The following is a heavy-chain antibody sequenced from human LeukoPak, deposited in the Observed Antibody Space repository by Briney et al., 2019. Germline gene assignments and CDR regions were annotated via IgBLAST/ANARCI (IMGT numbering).Heavy chain of an antibody. D-gene: IGHD3-22*01. Sequence: GGSLRLSCAASGFSFSSYWMSWVRQAPGKGLEWVANIKQDGSEKYYVDSVKGRFTISRDNAQNSLYLQMNSLRAEDTALYYCALGYYDSSGYYPGSYWGQGTLVTVSS. CDR3: ALGYYDSSGYYPGSY. V-gene: IGHV3-7*02. CDR1: GFSFSSYW. J-gene: IGHJ4*02. CDR2: IKQDGSEK.